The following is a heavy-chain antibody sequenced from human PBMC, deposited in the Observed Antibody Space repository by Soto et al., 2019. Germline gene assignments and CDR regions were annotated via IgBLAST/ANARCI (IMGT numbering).Heavy chain of an antibody. Sequence: GASVKVSCKASGYTFSSHGIIWVRQAPGQGLEWMGWISAYSGDRASAQKFQDRVTMSIDTSTDTANMELRGLTSDDTAVYYCARDFLGSRSSRRSDYWGQGTLVTVSS. CDR1: GYTFSSHG. CDR3: ARDFLGSRSSRRSDY. D-gene: IGHD6-13*01. CDR2: ISAYSGDR. J-gene: IGHJ4*02. V-gene: IGHV1-18*01.